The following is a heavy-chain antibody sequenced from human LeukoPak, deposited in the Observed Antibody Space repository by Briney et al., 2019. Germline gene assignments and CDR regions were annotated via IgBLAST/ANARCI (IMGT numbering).Heavy chain of an antibody. Sequence: GGSLRLSCVASGFAFRNYWMYWVRQGPGKGLVWLSRINPDGSTTTYADSVKGRSTISRDNSKNTLYLQMNSLRAEDTAVYYCARWSSVGYCSSTSCYDAFDIWGQGTMVTVSS. CDR2: INPDGSTT. J-gene: IGHJ3*02. CDR3: ARWSSVGYCSSTSCYDAFDI. V-gene: IGHV3-74*01. CDR1: GFAFRNYW. D-gene: IGHD2-2*03.